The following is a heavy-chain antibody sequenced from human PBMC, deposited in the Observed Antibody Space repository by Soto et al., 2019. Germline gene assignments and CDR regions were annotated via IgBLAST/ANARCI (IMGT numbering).Heavy chain of an antibody. CDR1: GYTFTTSA. CDR2: IRAGDGYT. J-gene: IGHJ5*02. CDR3: ARNDFWSSNNWFDP. V-gene: IGHV1-3*01. Sequence: ASVEVSCRTSGYTFTTSAIHWVRQAPGQSLEWMGLIRAGDGYTKYSQKFQGRVTFTRDTSASTAYMDLSSLRSEDTAVYFCARNDFWSSNNWFDPWGQGTLVTVSS. D-gene: IGHD3-3*01.